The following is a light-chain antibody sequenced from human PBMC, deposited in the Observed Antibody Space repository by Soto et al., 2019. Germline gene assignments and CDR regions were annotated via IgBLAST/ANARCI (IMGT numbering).Light chain of an antibody. Sequence: QSVLTQPASVSGSPGQSITISCAGTMRDVGAYNLVSWYQQHPGRAPQLIIYEVRNRPSGISFRFSGSKSGNTASLTISGLQAEDEADYNCSSYTSKRSLIFGGGTTLTVL. CDR2: EVR. V-gene: IGLV2-14*01. CDR3: SSYTSKRSLI. CDR1: MRDVGAYNL. J-gene: IGLJ2*01.